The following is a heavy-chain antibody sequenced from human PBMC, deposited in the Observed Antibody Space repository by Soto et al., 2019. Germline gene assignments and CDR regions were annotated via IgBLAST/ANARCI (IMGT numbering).Heavy chain of an antibody. CDR2: IDPSDSYT. V-gene: IGHV5-10-1*01. Sequence: GESLKISCKGSGYSFTSCWISWVRQMPGKGLEWMGRIDPSDSYTNYSPSFQGHVTISADKSISTAYLQWSSLKASDTAMYYCARHGSSWLGSKAFDIWGQGTMVTVSS. J-gene: IGHJ3*02. CDR1: GYSFTSCW. CDR3: ARHGSSWLGSKAFDI. D-gene: IGHD6-13*01.